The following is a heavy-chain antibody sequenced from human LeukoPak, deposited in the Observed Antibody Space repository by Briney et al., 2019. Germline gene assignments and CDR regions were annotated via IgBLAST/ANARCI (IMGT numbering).Heavy chain of an antibody. D-gene: IGHD3-16*02. CDR1: GGSISTYY. Sequence: PSETLSLTCTVSGGSISTYYWSWIRQPAGKGLEWIGSIYYSGSTYYNPSLKSRVTISVDTSKNQFSLKLSSVTAADTAVYYCARHEEMITFGGVIASYYFDYWGQGTLVTVSS. CDR3: ARHEEMITFGGVIASYYFDY. J-gene: IGHJ4*02. V-gene: IGHV4-59*05. CDR2: IYYSGST.